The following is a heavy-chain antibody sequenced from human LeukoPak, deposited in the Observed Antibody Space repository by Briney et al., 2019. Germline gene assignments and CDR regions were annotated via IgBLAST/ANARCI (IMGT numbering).Heavy chain of an antibody. V-gene: IGHV3-23*01. CDR1: GFTFSSYA. CDR3: AKDRWELLGLFDY. Sequence: PGGSLRLSCAASGFTFSSYAMSWVRQAPGKGLEWVSAISGSGGSTYYADSVKGRFTISRDNSKNTLYLQMNSLRAEDTAVDYCAKDRWELLGLFDYWGQGTLVTVSS. CDR2: ISGSGGST. D-gene: IGHD1-26*01. J-gene: IGHJ4*02.